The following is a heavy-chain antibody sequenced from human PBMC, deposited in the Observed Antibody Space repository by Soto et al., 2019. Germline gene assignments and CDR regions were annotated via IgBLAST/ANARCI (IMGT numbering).Heavy chain of an antibody. CDR2: ISSSGSTI. J-gene: IGHJ6*02. CDR3: ARDRHGSWSYPPVGPYYYYGMDV. CDR1: GFTFSDYY. Sequence: PGGSLRLSCVASGFTFSDYYMSWIRLAPGKGLEWVSYISSSGSTIYYADSVKGRFTISRDNAKNSLYLQMNSLRAEDTAVYYCARDRHGSWSYPPVGPYYYYGMDVWGQGTTVTVSS. D-gene: IGHD3-10*01. V-gene: IGHV3-11*01.